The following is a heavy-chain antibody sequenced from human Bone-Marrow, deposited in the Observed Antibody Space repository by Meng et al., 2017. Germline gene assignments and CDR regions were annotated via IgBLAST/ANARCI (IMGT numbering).Heavy chain of an antibody. CDR3: ARDRVRGVTYYYYGMDD. Sequence: SETLSLTCTVSGGSISSYYWSWIRQPPGKGLEWIGYIYYSGSTNYNPSLKSRVTISVDTSKNQFSLKLSSVTAADTAVYYCARDRVRGVTYYYYGMDDWGQGTTVTVSS. CDR1: GGSISSYY. D-gene: IGHD3-10*01. V-gene: IGHV4-59*01. CDR2: IYYSGST. J-gene: IGHJ6*02.